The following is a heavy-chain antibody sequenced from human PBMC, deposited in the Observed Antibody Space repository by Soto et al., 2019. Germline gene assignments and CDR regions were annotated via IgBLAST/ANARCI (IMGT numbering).Heavy chain of an antibody. D-gene: IGHD3-3*01. Sequence: QVQLVESGGGVVQPGRSLRLSCAASGFTFSSYAMHWVRQAPGKGLEWVAVISYDGSNKYYADSVKGRFTISRDNSKNTLYLQMNSLRAEDTAVYYCARGNPDFWLRPPNYYYYGMDVW. CDR3: ARGNPDFWLRPPNYYYYGMDV. CDR2: ISYDGSNK. CDR1: GFTFSSYA. J-gene: IGHJ6*01. V-gene: IGHV3-30-3*01.